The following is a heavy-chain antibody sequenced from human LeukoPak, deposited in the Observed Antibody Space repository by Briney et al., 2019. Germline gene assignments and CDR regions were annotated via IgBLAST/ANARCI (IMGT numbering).Heavy chain of an antibody. Sequence: ASVKVSCKAFGYTFINYGISWVRQAPGQGLEWMGWISTFHGKTNYAQKLQGRVTMTTDTSTSTAYMELRSLRSDDTAIYYCARGDYSDYWGQGPLVTVSS. CDR1: GYTFINYG. CDR3: ARGDYSDY. V-gene: IGHV1-18*01. J-gene: IGHJ4*02. CDR2: ISTFHGKT.